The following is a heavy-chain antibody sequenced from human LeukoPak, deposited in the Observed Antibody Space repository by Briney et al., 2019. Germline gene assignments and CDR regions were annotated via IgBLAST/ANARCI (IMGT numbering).Heavy chain of an antibody. D-gene: IGHD3-22*01. CDR1: GFAFTGYY. J-gene: IGHJ4*02. Sequence: ASMKVSCKSSGFAFTGYYMHWVRQAPGQGLEWMGWINPNSGGTNYAQKFQGRVTMTRDTSISTAYMELSRLRSDDTAVYYCASRGDYYDSSGYYVNFDYWGQGTLVTVSS. CDR2: INPNSGGT. V-gene: IGHV1-2*02. CDR3: ASRGDYYDSSGYYVNFDY.